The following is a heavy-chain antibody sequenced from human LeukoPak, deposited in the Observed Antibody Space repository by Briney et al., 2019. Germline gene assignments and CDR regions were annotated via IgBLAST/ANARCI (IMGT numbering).Heavy chain of an antibody. J-gene: IGHJ4*02. V-gene: IGHV3-33*01. CDR2: IWYDGSNK. Sequence: EGSLRPSCAASGFTFSSYGMHWVRQAPGKGLEWVAVIWYDGSNKYYADSVKGRFTISRDNSKNTLYLQMNSLRAEDTAVYYCAREQQLVYYFDYWGQGTLVTVSS. CDR3: AREQQLVYYFDY. CDR1: GFTFSSYG. D-gene: IGHD6-13*01.